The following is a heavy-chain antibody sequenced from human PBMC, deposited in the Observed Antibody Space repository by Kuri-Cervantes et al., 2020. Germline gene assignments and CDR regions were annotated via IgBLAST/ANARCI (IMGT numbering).Heavy chain of an antibody. CDR1: GFTFDDYA. Sequence: GGSLRLSCAASGFTFDDYAMHWVRQAPGKGLEWVSLISWDGGSTYYADSVKGRFTISRDNAKNSLYLQMNSLGAEDTAVYYCARAEGYYYDSSGPGPDDYWGQGTLVTVSS. V-gene: IGHV3-43D*04. CDR3: ARAEGYYYDSSGPGPDDY. CDR2: ISWDGGST. J-gene: IGHJ4*02. D-gene: IGHD3-22*01.